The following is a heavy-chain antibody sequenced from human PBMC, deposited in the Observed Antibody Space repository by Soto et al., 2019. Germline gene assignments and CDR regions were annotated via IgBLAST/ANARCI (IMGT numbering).Heavy chain of an antibody. D-gene: IGHD6-19*01. CDR2: ISSRGTII. CDR1: GFTFSDYY. CDR3: ARVVAVTGPYFDY. J-gene: IGHJ4*02. Sequence: QVQLVESGGGLVKPGGSLRLSCAASGFTFSDYYMGWIRQAPGKGLEWVSYISSRGTIIYYADSVKGRFTISRDNAENSLYLQMNSLRDEDTAVYYCARVVAVTGPYFDYWGQGTLVTVSS. V-gene: IGHV3-11*01.